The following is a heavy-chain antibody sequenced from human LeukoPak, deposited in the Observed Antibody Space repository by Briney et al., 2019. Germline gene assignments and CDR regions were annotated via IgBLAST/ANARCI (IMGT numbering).Heavy chain of an antibody. CDR1: GGSISSYY. V-gene: IGHV4-59*08. CDR2: IYYSGST. Sequence: SETLSLTCTVSGGSISSYYWSWIRQPPGKGLEWIGYIYYSGSTNYNPSLKSRVTISVDTSKNQFSLKLSSVTAADTAVYYCARQGGYNVFDIGGQGTMATVSS. CDR3: ARQGGYNVFDI. D-gene: IGHD5-18*01. J-gene: IGHJ3*02.